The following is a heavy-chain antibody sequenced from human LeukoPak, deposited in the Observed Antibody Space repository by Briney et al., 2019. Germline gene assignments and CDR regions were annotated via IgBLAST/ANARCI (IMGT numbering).Heavy chain of an antibody. D-gene: IGHD3-3*01. V-gene: IGHV3-21*01. CDR1: GFTFSSYS. Sequence: GGSLRLSCAASGFTFSSYSMNWVRQAPGKGLEWVSSISSSSSYIYYADSVKGRFTISRDNAKNSLYLQMSSLRAEDTAVYYCARAYDFWSGYHYNWFDPWGQGTLVTVSS. J-gene: IGHJ5*02. CDR2: ISSSSSYI. CDR3: ARAYDFWSGYHYNWFDP.